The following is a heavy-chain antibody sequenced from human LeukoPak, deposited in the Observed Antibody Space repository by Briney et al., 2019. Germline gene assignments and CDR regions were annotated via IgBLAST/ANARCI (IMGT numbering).Heavy chain of an antibody. CDR3: ARDPSGYGGYGDY. CDR2: IYPSGST. J-gene: IGHJ4*02. D-gene: IGHD5-12*01. V-gene: IGHV4-4*07. CDR1: GGSTSSYY. Sequence: SETLSLTCTVSGGSTSSYYWGWIRQPAGKALEWSGRIYPSGSTNYNPSLKSRVTMSVDTSKNQFSLKLSSVTAADTAVYYCARDPSGYGGYGDYWGQGTLVTVSS.